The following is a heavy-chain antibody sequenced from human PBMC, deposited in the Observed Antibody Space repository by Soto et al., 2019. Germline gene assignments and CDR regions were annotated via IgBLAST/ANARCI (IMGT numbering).Heavy chain of an antibody. V-gene: IGHV3-48*03. J-gene: IGHJ6*02. CDR3: ARDSRNSYVLVV. CDR1: GFTFSRFE. Sequence: GGSLTLSSAASGFTFSRFEMNWVRQAPGKGLEWVSYISGSGSTIYYADSVMGRFTTSRDNPKSSLFLQMNTLSAEDTAPYSCARDSRNSYVLVVWGQGSTVTLSS. CDR2: ISGSGSTI.